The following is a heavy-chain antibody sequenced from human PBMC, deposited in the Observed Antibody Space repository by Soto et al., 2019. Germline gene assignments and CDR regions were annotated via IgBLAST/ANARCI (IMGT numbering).Heavy chain of an antibody. D-gene: IGHD6-19*01. CDR3: AKDAGIAVAGTTYFDY. Sequence: GGSLRLSCAASGFTFSSYAMSWVRQAPGKGLEWVSAISGSGGSTYYADSVKGRFTISRDNSKNTLYLQMNSLRAEDTAVYYCAKDAGIAVAGTTYFDYWGQGTLVTVS. CDR1: GFTFSSYA. CDR2: ISGSGGST. V-gene: IGHV3-23*01. J-gene: IGHJ4*02.